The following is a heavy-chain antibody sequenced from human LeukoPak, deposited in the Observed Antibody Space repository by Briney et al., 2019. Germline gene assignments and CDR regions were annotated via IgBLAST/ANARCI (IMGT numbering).Heavy chain of an antibody. CDR3: AATHDYYYDSSGYFPTFDY. D-gene: IGHD3-22*01. CDR2: INHSGST. V-gene: IGHV4-34*01. Sequence: SETLSLTCAVYGGSFSGYYWSRIRQPPGKGLEWIGEINHSGSTNYNPSLKSRVTISVDTSKNQFSLKLSSVTAADTAVYYCAATHDYYYDSSGYFPTFDYWGQGTLVTVSS. CDR1: GGSFSGYY. J-gene: IGHJ4*02.